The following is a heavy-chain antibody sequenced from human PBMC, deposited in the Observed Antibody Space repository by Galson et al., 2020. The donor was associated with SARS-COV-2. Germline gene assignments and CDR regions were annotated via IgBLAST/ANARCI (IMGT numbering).Heavy chain of an antibody. V-gene: IGHV3-23*01. D-gene: IGHD2-2*01. CDR3: VKGSPVTNVYDF. J-gene: IGHJ4*02. Sequence: GGSLRLSCVASGFIFRDYAMSWVRQALGQGLEWVSGTIGGRTAYADHLKGRFTISRDNSKNTLYLQMNSLRAEDTAVYYCVKGSPVTNVYDFWGQGTLVTVSS. CDR2: TIGGRT. CDR1: GFIFRDYA.